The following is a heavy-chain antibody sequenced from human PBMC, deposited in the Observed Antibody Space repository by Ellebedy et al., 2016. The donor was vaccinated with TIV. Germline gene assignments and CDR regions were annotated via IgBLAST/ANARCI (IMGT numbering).Heavy chain of an antibody. CDR3: AKYDTSGYDALDV. J-gene: IGHJ6*02. CDR1: GFTFSSYA. D-gene: IGHD3-22*01. Sequence: PGGSLRLSCAASGFTFSSYALSWVRQAPGQGLEWVSAISGSGGSTNYADSVKGRFTISRDNSKNTLYLQMNSLRAEDTAAYYCAKYDTSGYDALDVWGQGTTVTVSS. CDR2: ISGSGGST. V-gene: IGHV3-23*01.